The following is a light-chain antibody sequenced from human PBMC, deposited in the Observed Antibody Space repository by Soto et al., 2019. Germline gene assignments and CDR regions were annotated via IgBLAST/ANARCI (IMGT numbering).Light chain of an antibody. J-gene: IGLJ2*01. V-gene: IGLV2-8*01. CDR3: SSYAGSDKFEL. CDR1: TSDVGGSRY. Sequence: QSALTQPPAASGSPGHSVTISCTGTTSDVGGSRYVSWYQQHPGKAPKLIIYEVNRRPSGVPARFSGSKSGNTASLTVSGLQAEDEADYYCSSYAGSDKFELFGGGTKLTVL. CDR2: EVN.